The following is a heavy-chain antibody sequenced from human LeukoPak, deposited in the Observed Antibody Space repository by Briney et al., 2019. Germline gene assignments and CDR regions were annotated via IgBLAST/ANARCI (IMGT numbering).Heavy chain of an antibody. CDR1: GYTFDNFY. J-gene: IGHJ4*02. D-gene: IGHD1-1*01. CDR3: ERDEGSTYHPLDF. Sequence: SVKVSCKASGYTFDNFYIHGVRQAPGQGPEWVGGINGNDGSRKYAHKVQGRVTMTRDTAISTVYMDMSGLRPADTAIYSCERDEGSTYHPLDFWGQGTLVTVSS. CDR2: INGNDGSR. V-gene: IGHV1-2*02.